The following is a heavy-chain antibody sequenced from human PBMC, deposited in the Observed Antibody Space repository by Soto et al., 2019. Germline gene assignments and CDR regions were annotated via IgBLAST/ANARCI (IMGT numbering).Heavy chain of an antibody. V-gene: IGHV1-69*02. J-gene: IGHJ3*02. CDR2: IIPILGIA. CDR3: SRAGGGTIDYSGRSNGAFDI. CDR1: GGTFSSYT. D-gene: IGHD1-26*01. Sequence: QVQLVQSGAEVKKPGSSVKVSCKASGGTFSSYTISWVRQAPGQGLEWMGRIIPILGIANYAQKFQGRVTITAQKSTSTAYMEWSRPRSEDTAVYYCSRAGGGTIDYSGRSNGAFDIWGQGTMVTVSS.